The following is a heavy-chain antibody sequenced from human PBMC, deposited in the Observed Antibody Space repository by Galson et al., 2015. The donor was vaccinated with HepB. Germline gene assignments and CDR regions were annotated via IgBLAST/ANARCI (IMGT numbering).Heavy chain of an antibody. D-gene: IGHD3-10*01. V-gene: IGHV3-23*01. CDR1: GFTFSSYA. CDR2: ISGSGGRT. CDR3: AKGERWDYYGSGTDYYMGV. J-gene: IGHJ6*03. Sequence: SLRLSCAASGFTFSSYAMTWVRQAPGKGLECVSVISGSGGRTYYADSVKGRFTISRRNSKNTLYLQMNSLRVEDSAVYYCAKGERWDYYGSGTDYYMGVWGKGTTVTVSS.